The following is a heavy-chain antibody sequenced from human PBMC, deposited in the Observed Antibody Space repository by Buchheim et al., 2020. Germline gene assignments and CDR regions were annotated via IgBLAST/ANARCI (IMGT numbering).Heavy chain of an antibody. CDR1: GFTFSSYS. J-gene: IGHJ2*01. V-gene: IGHV3-21*01. CDR3: ARVRRDGYPIRDWYFDL. CDR2: ISSSSSYI. Sequence: EVQLVESGGGLVKPGGSLRLSCAASGFTFSSYSMNWVRQAPGKGLEWVSSISSSSSYIYYADSVKGRFTISRDNAKNSLYLQMNSLRAEDTAVYYCARVRRDGYPIRDWYFDLWGRGTL. D-gene: IGHD5-24*01.